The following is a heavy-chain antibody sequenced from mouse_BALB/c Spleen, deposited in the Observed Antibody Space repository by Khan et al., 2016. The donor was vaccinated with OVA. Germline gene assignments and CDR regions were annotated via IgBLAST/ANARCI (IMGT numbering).Heavy chain of an antibody. CDR3: TRKEDRYDGDFDY. CDR1: GYTFTDYN. V-gene: IGHV1-18*01. D-gene: IGHD2-14*01. CDR2: INPNNGGA. J-gene: IGHJ2*01. Sequence: GPELVKPGASVKIPCKASGYTFTDYNMDWVKQSHGKSLEWIGDINPNNGGAIYNQKFKGKATLTVDKSSSTAYMELRRLTSEDTAVYYCTRKEDRYDGDFDYWGQGTTLTVSS.